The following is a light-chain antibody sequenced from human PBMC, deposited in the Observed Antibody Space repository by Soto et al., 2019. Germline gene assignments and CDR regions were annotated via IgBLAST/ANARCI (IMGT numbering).Light chain of an antibody. CDR1: QSVLYSSNNKNF. Sequence: DIVMTQSPDSLAVSLGERATINCKSSQSVLYSSNNKNFLAWYQQKAGQPPKLLITWASTRESGVPDRFSGSGSGTDFTLTISSLQAEDVAVYYCQQYYNSITFGQGTRLEI. CDR2: WAS. CDR3: QQYYNSIT. V-gene: IGKV4-1*01. J-gene: IGKJ5*01.